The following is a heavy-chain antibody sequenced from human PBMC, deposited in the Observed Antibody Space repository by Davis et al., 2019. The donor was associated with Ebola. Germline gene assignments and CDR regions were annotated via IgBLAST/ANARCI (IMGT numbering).Heavy chain of an antibody. CDR2: TSAYNGNT. V-gene: IGHV1-18*04. J-gene: IGHJ4*02. CDR1: GYTFTSYS. Sequence: AASVKVSCKASGYTFTSYSISWVRQAPGQGLEWMGWTSAYNGNTNYAQKLQGRVTMTTDTSTSTAYMELRSLRSDDTAVYYCARAQFPTTSDHWGQGTLVTVSS. CDR3: ARAQFPTTSDH. D-gene: IGHD1-1*01.